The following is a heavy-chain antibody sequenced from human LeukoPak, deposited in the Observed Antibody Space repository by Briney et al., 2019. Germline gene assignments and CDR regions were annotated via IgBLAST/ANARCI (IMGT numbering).Heavy chain of an antibody. CDR3: AKAYDILTGFFDY. V-gene: IGHV3-23*01. J-gene: IGHJ4*02. CDR1: GFTFSSYA. D-gene: IGHD3-9*01. Sequence: GGSLRLSCAASGFTFSSYAMSWVRQAPGKGLEWVSAISGSGGSTYYADSVKGRFTISRDNSKNTLYLQMNSLRAGDTAIYYCAKAYDILTGFFDYWGQGTLVTVSS. CDR2: ISGSGGST.